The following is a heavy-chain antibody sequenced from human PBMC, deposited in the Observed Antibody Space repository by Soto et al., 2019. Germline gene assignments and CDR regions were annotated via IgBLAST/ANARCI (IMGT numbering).Heavy chain of an antibody. CDR1: GGSISSYY. J-gene: IGHJ4*02. CDR2: IYYSGST. Sequence: PSETLSLTCTVSGGSISSYYWSWIRQPPGKGLEWIGYIYYSGSTNYNPSLKSRVTISVDTSKNQFSLKLSSVTAADTAVYYCVRGDYASFDYWGQGTLVTGSS. V-gene: IGHV4-59*01. CDR3: VRGDYASFDY. D-gene: IGHD4-17*01.